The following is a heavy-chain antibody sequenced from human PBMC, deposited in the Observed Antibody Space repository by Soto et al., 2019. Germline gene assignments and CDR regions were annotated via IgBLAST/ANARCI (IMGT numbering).Heavy chain of an antibody. CDR3: ARSILEMPTITGAFDV. D-gene: IGHD5-12*01. J-gene: IGHJ3*01. Sequence: TGGSLRLSCEASGFTFSSYGMHWVRQAPGKGLEWVAVIWYDGSNKFYTASVRGRSTISRDNSKNALYLQMNNLRAEDTALYYCARSILEMPTITGAFDVWGQGAMVTVSS. CDR2: IWYDGSNK. CDR1: GFTFSSYG. V-gene: IGHV3-33*01.